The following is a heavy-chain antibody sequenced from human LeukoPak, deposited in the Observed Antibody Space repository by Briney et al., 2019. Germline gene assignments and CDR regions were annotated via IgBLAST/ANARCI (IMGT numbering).Heavy chain of an antibody. J-gene: IGHJ6*03. Sequence: SETLSLTCTVSGGSISSYYWSWIRQPPGKGLEWIGYIYYSGSTNYNPSLKSRVTISVDTSKNQFSLKLSSVTAADTAVYYCARAKTDRVVFYYMDVWGKGTTVTVSS. D-gene: IGHD1-14*01. CDR1: GGSISSYY. CDR2: IYYSGST. V-gene: IGHV4-59*01. CDR3: ARAKTDRVVFYYMDV.